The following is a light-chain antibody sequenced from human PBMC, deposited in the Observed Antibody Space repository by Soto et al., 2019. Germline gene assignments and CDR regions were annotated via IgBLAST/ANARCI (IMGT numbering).Light chain of an antibody. Sequence: QSVLTQPASVSGSPGQSITISCTGSDVGSYNFVSWYQQHPGKVPKLIIYDVINRPSGVSDRFSGSKSGNTASLIISGLQAEDEADYYCSSYSRSTTLMLFGGGTKVTVL. CDR3: SSYSRSTTLML. CDR2: DVI. J-gene: IGLJ2*01. V-gene: IGLV2-14*03. CDR1: DVGSYNF.